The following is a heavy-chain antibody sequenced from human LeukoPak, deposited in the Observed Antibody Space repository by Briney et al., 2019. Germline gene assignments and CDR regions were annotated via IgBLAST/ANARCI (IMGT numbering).Heavy chain of an antibody. V-gene: IGHV3-48*03. Sequence: GGSLRLSCAASGFTFSSYEMNWVRQAPGKGLEWVSYISSSGSTVYYADSVKGRFTISRDNAKNSLSLQMNSLRAEDTAVYYCARAIYGSGSYYDYWGQGTLVTVSS. CDR2: ISSSGSTV. CDR1: GFTFSSYE. J-gene: IGHJ4*02. CDR3: ARAIYGSGSYYDY. D-gene: IGHD3-10*01.